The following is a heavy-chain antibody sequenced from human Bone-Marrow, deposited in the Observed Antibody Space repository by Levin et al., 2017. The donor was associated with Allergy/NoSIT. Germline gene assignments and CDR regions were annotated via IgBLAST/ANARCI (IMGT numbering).Heavy chain of an antibody. D-gene: IGHD5-12*01. CDR3: ARGGGYDYEGRRDHYVDL. CDR2: LASDGDYT. CDR1: QFVFSAHP. V-gene: IGHV3-30*03. Sequence: GESLKISCSASQFVFSAHPMHWVRLAPGTGLEWVATLASDGDYTYYRKSLMGRFTISRDNSDNKLYLEMKNLRSDDTAVYYCARGGGYDYEGRRDHYVDLWGQGTLVTV. J-gene: IGHJ4*02.